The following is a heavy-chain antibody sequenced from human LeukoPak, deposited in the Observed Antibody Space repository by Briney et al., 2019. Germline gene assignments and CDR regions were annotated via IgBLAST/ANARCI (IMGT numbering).Heavy chain of an antibody. CDR2: IYYSGST. CDR3: ARGRGWFDP. Sequence: ASETLSLTCTVSGGSISSYYWSWIRQPPGKGLEWIGYIYYSGSTNYNPSLKGRVTISVDTSKNQFSLKLSSVTAADTAVYYCARGRGWFDPWGQGTLVTVSS. V-gene: IGHV4-59*01. J-gene: IGHJ5*02. CDR1: GGSISSYY.